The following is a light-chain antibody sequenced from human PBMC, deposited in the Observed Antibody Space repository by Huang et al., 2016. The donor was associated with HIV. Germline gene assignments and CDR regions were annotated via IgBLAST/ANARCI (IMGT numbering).Light chain of an antibody. V-gene: IGKV3-15*01. Sequence: IVMTQSPATLSVSPGERATLSCRASQSISSNLAWYQQKPCQAPRLLIYGASTRATGSPARFSGSGSGTEFTLTISSLQSEDFAVYYCQQYNNRYTFGQGTKLEIK. CDR1: QSISSN. CDR2: GAS. J-gene: IGKJ2*01. CDR3: QQYNNRYT.